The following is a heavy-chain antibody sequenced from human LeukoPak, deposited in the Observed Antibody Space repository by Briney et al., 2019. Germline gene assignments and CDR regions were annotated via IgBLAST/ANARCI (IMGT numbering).Heavy chain of an antibody. Sequence: GGSLRLSCAASGFTFDDYAMHWVRQAPGKGLEWVSGISWNSGSIGYADSVKGRFTISRDNAKNSLYLQMNSLRAEDTPLYYCAKDLGGQWVNMDVWGKGTTVTVSS. CDR3: AKDLGGQWVNMDV. J-gene: IGHJ6*03. CDR1: GFTFDDYA. D-gene: IGHD6-19*01. V-gene: IGHV3-9*01. CDR2: ISWNSGSI.